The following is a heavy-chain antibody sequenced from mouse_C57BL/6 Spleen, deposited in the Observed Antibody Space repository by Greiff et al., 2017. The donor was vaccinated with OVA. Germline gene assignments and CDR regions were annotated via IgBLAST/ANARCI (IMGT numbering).Heavy chain of an antibody. J-gene: IGHJ3*01. CDR2: IHPNSGST. CDR1: GYTFTSYW. V-gene: IGHV1-64*01. CDR3: ARWGSSGPFAY. Sequence: QVQLQQPGAELVKPGASVKLSCKASGYTFTSYWMHWVKQRPGQGLEWIGIIHPNSGSTNYNEKFKSKATLTVDKSSSTAYMQLSSLTSEDSAVYYCARWGSSGPFAYWGQGTLVTVSA. D-gene: IGHD3-2*02.